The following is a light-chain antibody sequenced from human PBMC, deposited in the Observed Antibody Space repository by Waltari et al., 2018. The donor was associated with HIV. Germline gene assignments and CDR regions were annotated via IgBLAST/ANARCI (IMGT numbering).Light chain of an antibody. CDR3: QSYDASLSGLWV. Sequence: HSTLTQPPSVSGAPGQRITTSCAGNMSNLGAGSAVHWYQQFPGSAPKLLIFHNHNRPSGVPDRCSGSKSGPSASLAITGLQTEDEADYYCQSYDASLSGLWVFGGGTRLTVL. J-gene: IGLJ3*02. V-gene: IGLV1-40*01. CDR2: HNH. CDR1: MSNLGAGSA.